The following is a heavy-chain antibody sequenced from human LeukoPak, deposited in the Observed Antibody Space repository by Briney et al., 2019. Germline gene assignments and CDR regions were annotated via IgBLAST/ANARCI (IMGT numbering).Heavy chain of an antibody. CDR1: GDSVSSNSAA. D-gene: IGHD5-18*01. CDR2: PYYRSKWYN. J-gene: IGHJ4*02. CDR3: VFQLWLSGTFDY. V-gene: IGHV6-1*01. Sequence: SQTLSLTCAISGDSVSSNSAAWNWIRQSPSRGLEWRGRPYYRSKWYNDYAVSVKSRITINPDTSKNQFSLQLNSVTPEDTAVYYGVFQLWLSGTFDYWGQGTLVTVSS.